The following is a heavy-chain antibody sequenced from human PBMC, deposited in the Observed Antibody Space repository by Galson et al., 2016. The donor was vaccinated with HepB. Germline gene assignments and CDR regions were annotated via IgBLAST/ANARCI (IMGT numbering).Heavy chain of an antibody. Sequence: SLRLSCAASGFPFSSYAMSWVRQAPGKGLAWVSTISGAGTASYAYSVKGRFTISRANSKNTLDLQMNSLRAEDTAFYYCAQDKASMSVGATNFQHWGQGALVTVSS. V-gene: IGHV3-23*01. D-gene: IGHD1-26*01. CDR2: ISGAGTA. CDR1: GFPFSSYA. J-gene: IGHJ1*01. CDR3: AQDKASMSVGATNFQH.